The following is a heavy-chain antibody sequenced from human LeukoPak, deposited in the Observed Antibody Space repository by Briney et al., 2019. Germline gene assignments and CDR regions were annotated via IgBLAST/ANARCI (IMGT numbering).Heavy chain of an antibody. V-gene: IGHV1-2*06. CDR1: GGTFSSYA. D-gene: IGHD5-24*01. J-gene: IGHJ4*02. CDR2: INPNSGGT. CDR3: ARGRWLQLPDY. Sequence: ASVKVSCKASGGTFSSYAISWVRQAPGQGLEWMGRINPNSGGTNYAQKFQGRVTMTRDTSISTAYMELSRLRSDDTAVYYCARGRWLQLPDYWGQGTLVTVSS.